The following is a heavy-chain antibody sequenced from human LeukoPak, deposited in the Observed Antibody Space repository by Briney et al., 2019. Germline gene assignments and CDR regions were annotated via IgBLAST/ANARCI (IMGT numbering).Heavy chain of an antibody. CDR1: GFTFSSYS. CDR2: IYPGDSDT. J-gene: IGHJ6*03. CDR3: ARQPSIAARPSYMDV. V-gene: IGHV5-51*01. Sequence: GGSLRLSCAASGFTFSSYSMRWVRQAPGKGLEWMGNIYPGDSDTRYSPSFQGQVTISAAKSISPAYLQWSSLKASDTAMYYCARQPSIAARPSYMDVWGKGTTVTVSS. D-gene: IGHD6-6*01.